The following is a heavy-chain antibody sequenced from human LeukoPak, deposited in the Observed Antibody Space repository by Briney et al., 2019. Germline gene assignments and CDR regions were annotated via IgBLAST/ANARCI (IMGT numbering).Heavy chain of an antibody. Sequence: SQTLSLTCTVSGGSINGGNYHWTWIRQPAGKGLEWIGRISPSGSTNYNPSLTSRVTISVDTSKNQFSLKLSSVTAADTAVYYCARVQSRLSWFDPWGQGTLVTVSS. CDR2: ISPSGST. V-gene: IGHV4-61*02. CDR3: ARVQSRLSWFDP. CDR1: GGSINGGNYH. J-gene: IGHJ5*02.